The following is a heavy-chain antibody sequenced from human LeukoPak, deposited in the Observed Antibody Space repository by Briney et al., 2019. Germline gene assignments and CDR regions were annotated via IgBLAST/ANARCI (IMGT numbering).Heavy chain of an antibody. V-gene: IGHV4-59*01. D-gene: IGHD6-13*01. CDR3: ARADGGSSWYSNWFDP. Sequence: SETLSLTCTVSGGSISSYYWSWIRQPPGKGLEWIGYIFYSGSTNYNPSLKSRVTISVDTSKNQFSLKLSSVTAADTAVYYCARADGGSSWYSNWFDPWGQGTLVTVSS. CDR1: GGSISSYY. J-gene: IGHJ5*02. CDR2: IFYSGST.